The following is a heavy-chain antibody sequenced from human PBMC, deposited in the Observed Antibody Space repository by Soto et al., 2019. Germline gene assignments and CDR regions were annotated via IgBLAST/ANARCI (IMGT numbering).Heavy chain of an antibody. J-gene: IGHJ4*02. Sequence: SETLSLTCTVSGGSINNNGYFWSWIRQPPGSGLEWIGHIYNSGSTYSNPSLKSRLTISVGTSKNQFSLKLSSVTAADTAVYYCARHHDYWGQGTLVTVSS. CDR1: GGSINNNGYF. CDR2: IYNSGST. V-gene: IGHV4-30-4*01. CDR3: ARHHDY.